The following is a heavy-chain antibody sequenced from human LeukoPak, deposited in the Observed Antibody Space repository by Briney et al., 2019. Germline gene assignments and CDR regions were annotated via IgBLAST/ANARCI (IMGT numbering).Heavy chain of an antibody. CDR1: GGSISSYY. V-gene: IGHV4-59*01. CDR3: ARDLRTVAANSHDAFDI. D-gene: IGHD6-19*01. CDR2: IYYSGST. Sequence: SETLSLTCTVSGGSISSYYWSWIRQPPGKGLEWIGYIYYSGSTSHNPSLRSRVTISIDISKNQFSLKLSSVTAADTAVYYCARDLRTVAANSHDAFDIWGQGTMVTVSS. J-gene: IGHJ3*02.